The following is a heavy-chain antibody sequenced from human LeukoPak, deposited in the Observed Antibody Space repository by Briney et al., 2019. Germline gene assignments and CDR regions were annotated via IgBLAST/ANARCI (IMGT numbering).Heavy chain of an antibody. V-gene: IGHV3-23*01. Sequence: PGGSLRLSCAASGLTFSSCAMSWVRQAPGKGPEWVSVISASGASTYYADSVRGRFTISRDNSKNTLYLQMSSLRAEDTAVYYYAKRASDWYYFDYWGQGNLVTVSS. D-gene: IGHD3-9*01. J-gene: IGHJ4*02. CDR3: AKRASDWYYFDY. CDR2: ISASGAST. CDR1: GLTFSSCA.